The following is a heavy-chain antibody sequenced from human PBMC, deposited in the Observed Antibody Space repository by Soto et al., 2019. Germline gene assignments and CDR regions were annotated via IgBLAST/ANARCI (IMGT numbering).Heavy chain of an antibody. CDR1: GFTFSSYG. J-gene: IGHJ6*02. CDR2: IWYDGSNK. V-gene: IGHV3-33*01. D-gene: IGHD1-1*01. Sequence: GGSLRLSCAASGFTFSSYGMHWVRQAPGKGLEWVAVIWYDGSNKYYADSVKGRFTISRDNSKNTLYLQMNSLRAEDTAVYYCARETGTDSWTVYGMDVWGQGTTVTVSS. CDR3: ARETGTDSWTVYGMDV.